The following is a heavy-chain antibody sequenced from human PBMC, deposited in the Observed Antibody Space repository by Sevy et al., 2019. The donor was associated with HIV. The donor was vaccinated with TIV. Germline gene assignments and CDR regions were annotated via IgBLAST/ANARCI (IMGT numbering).Heavy chain of an antibody. Sequence: SETLSLTCAVHDGSFSGYYWNWIRQLPGKGLEWIGEINESGITYYNPSLKSRVTISVDPSTIQCSLKLTSVTAVDSAVYFCARSPPVVVVPGAPSWFDPWGQGTLVTVSS. D-gene: IGHD2-2*01. CDR2: INESGIT. CDR1: DGSFSGYY. CDR3: ARSPPVVVVPGAPSWFDP. V-gene: IGHV4-34*01. J-gene: IGHJ5*02.